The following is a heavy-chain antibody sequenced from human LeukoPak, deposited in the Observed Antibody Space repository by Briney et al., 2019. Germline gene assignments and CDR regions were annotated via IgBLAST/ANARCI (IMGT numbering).Heavy chain of an antibody. D-gene: IGHD3-9*01. CDR3: ARDLPQYYDILTGYHWYGMDV. CDR2: IYYSGST. J-gene: IGHJ6*02. CDR1: GGSISSGDYY. V-gene: IGHV4-30-4*01. Sequence: SETLSLTCTVSGGSISSGDYYWSWIRQPPGKGLEWIGYIYYSGSTYYNPSLKSRVTISVDTSKNQFSLKLSSVTAADTAVYYCARDLPQYYDILTGYHWYGMDVWGQGTTVTVSS.